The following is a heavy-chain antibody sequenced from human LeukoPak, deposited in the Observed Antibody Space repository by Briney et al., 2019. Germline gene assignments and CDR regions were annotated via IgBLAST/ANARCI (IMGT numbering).Heavy chain of an antibody. CDR1: NYPITSDYY. V-gene: IGHV4-38-2*01. Sequence: PSETLSLTCAVSNYPITSDYYWVWIRQPPGQGLEWIGQIFHSGIAHYNPSLKSRVTMSVDTSRSQFSVNLNSVTAADTAVCYCGRAGFGTAYNRFYYYMDVWGKGTTVTVSS. CDR3: GRAGFGTAYNRFYYYMDV. D-gene: IGHD3-16*01. J-gene: IGHJ6*03. CDR2: IFHSGIA.